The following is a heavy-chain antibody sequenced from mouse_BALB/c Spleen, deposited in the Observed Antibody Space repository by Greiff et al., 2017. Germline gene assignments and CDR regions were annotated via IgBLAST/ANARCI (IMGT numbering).Heavy chain of an antibody. V-gene: IGHV3-6*02. J-gene: IGHJ3*01. CDR2: ISYDGSN. CDR3: ATYYYGSRGVAY. Sequence: EVQLQQSGPGLVKPSQSLSLTCSVTGYSITSGYYWNWIRQFPGNKLEWMGYISYDGSNNYNPSLKNRISITRDTSKNQFFLKLNSVTTEDTATYYCATYYYGSRGVAYWGQGTLVTVSA. D-gene: IGHD1-1*01. CDR1: GYSITSGYY.